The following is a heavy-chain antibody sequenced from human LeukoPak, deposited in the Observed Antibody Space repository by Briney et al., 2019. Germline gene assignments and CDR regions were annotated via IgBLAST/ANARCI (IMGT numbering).Heavy chain of an antibody. CDR2: ISWNSGSI. J-gene: IGHJ4*02. CDR1: GFTFNDYA. D-gene: IGHD6-13*01. V-gene: IGHV3-9*01. CDR3: ANSGGSSWYSLHLDY. Sequence: PASSLSLSCAAPGFTFNDYAIHGFRQPPGKGLEWVSGISWNSGSIGYADSVKGRFTISRDNAKNSLYLQMNSLRAEDTALYYCANSGGSSWYSLHLDYWGQGTLVTVSS.